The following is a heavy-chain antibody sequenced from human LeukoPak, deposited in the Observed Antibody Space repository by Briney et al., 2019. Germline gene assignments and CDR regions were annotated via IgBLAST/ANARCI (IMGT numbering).Heavy chain of an antibody. J-gene: IGHJ4*02. CDR3: ARDVDSSSYYDY. D-gene: IGHD6-6*01. V-gene: IGHV1-18*01. CDR2: ISAYNGNT. Sequence: ASVKVSCKASGYTFTSYGISWVRQAPGQGLEWMGWISAYNGNTNYAQKLQGRVTMTRDTSTSTVYMELSSLRSEDTAIYYCARDVDSSSYYDYWGQGTLVTVSS. CDR1: GYTFTSYG.